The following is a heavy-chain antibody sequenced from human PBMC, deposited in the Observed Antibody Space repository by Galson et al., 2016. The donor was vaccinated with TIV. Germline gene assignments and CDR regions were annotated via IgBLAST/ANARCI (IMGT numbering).Heavy chain of an antibody. J-gene: IGHJ4*02. CDR3: ATVAGTRYSASMYYFDF. Sequence: SLRLSCAASGFTVSDNYLIWVRQAPGGGLDWVSLIYNDGTTFYAGAVKGRFTIYRDTSKNTVYLQMNSLRPEDTAVYYCATVAGTRYSASMYYFDFWGQGTLVTVSS. CDR2: IYNDGTT. CDR1: GFTVSDNY. D-gene: IGHD6-13*01. V-gene: IGHV3-66*02.